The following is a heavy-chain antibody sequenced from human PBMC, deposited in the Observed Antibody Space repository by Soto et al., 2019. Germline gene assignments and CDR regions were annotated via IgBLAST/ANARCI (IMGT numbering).Heavy chain of an antibody. CDR3: ARGIMVYANYYFDY. Sequence: PSETLSLTCTVSGGSISSGGYYWSWIRQHPGKGLEWIGYIYYSGSTYYNPSLKSRVTISVDTSKNQFSLKLSSVTAADTAVYYCARGIMVYANYYFDYWGQGTLVTVSS. J-gene: IGHJ4*02. CDR1: GGSISSGGYY. V-gene: IGHV4-31*03. D-gene: IGHD2-8*01. CDR2: IYYSGST.